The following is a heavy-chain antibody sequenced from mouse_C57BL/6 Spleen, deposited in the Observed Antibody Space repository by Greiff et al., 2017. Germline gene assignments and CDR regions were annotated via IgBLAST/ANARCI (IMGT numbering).Heavy chain of an antibody. Sequence: QVQLQQPGAELVKPGASVKVSCKASGYTFTSYWMHWVKQRPGQGLEWIGMIHPSDSDTNYNQKFKGKATLTVDKSSSTAYMQLSSLTSEDSAVYYGAIRDLLDSMDDWGQGTSVTVSS. CDR2: IHPSDSDT. J-gene: IGHJ4*01. V-gene: IGHV1-74*01. CDR3: AIRDLLDSMDD. CDR1: GYTFTSYW. D-gene: IGHD2-1*01.